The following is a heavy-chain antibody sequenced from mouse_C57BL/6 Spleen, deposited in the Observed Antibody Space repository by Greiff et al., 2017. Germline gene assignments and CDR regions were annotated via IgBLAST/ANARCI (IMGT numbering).Heavy chain of an antibody. J-gene: IGHJ2*01. CDR3: ASGGYGKIDY. D-gene: IGHD2-10*02. V-gene: IGHV5-12*01. Sequence: EVMLVESGGGLAQPGGSLKLSCAASGFTFSDYYMYWVRQTPEKRLEWVAYISNGGGSTYYPDTVKGRFTISRDNAKNTLYLQMSRLKSEDTAMYYCASGGYGKIDYWGQGTTLTVSS. CDR1: GFTFSDYY. CDR2: ISNGGGST.